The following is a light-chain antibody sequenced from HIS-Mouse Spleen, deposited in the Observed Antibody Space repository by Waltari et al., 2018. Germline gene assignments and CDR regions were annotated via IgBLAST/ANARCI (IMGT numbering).Light chain of an antibody. CDR3: CSYAGSSTYV. V-gene: IGLV2-23*01. CDR1: SIDVGSYTL. CDR2: EGS. J-gene: IGLJ1*01. Sequence: QSALTQPASVSGSPGQSITISCTGTSIDVGSYTLVPWYQQHPGKAPKLMIYEGSKRPSGVSNRFSGSKSGNTASLTISGLQAEDEADYYCCSYAGSSTYVFGTGTKVTVL.